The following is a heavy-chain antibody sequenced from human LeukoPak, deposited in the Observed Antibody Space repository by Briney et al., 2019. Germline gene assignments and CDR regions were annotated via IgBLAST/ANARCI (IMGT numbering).Heavy chain of an antibody. CDR2: IHHGGTT. CDR1: GDSVSSDNW. Sequence: PSETLSLTCTVSGDSVSSDNWWSWVRQPPGKRLEWLGEIHHGGTTTYNPSFKSRVTISVDKSRNQYSLKLSSVTAADTAVYYCASGDNDPLFDYWGQGTLVTVSS. D-gene: IGHD1-1*01. J-gene: IGHJ4*02. V-gene: IGHV4-4*02. CDR3: ASGDNDPLFDY.